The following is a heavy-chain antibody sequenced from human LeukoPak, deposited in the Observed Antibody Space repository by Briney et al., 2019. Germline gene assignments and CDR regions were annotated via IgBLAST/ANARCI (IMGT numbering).Heavy chain of an antibody. CDR2: IKQDGSEK. V-gene: IGHV3-7*01. Sequence: GGSLRLSCAASGFTFSRYWMSWVRQAPGKGLEWVANIKQDGSEKYYVDSVKGRFTISRDNAKNSLYLQMNSLRAEDTAVYYCARDPGTSWGQGTLVTVSS. J-gene: IGHJ4*02. CDR1: GFTFSRYW. D-gene: IGHD3/OR15-3a*01. CDR3: ARDPGTS.